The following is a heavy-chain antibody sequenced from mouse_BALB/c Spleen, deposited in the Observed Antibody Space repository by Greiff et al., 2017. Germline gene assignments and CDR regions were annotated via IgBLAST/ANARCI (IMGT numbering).Heavy chain of an antibody. V-gene: IGHV1-18*01. CDR1: GYTFTDYT. D-gene: IGHD1-1*01. CDR3: ARWDATVIDPDAMDY. Sequence: EVQLQQSGPELVKPGASVKISCKTSGYTFTDYTMHWVKQSHGQGLEWIGGINPNNGGTSYNQKFKGKATLTVDKSSSTAYMELRSLTSEDSAVYSCARWDATVIDPDAMDYWGQGTSVTVSS. CDR2: INPNNGGT. J-gene: IGHJ4*01.